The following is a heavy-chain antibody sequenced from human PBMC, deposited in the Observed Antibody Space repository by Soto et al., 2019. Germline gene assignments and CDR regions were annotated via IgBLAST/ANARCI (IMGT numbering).Heavy chain of an antibody. CDR1: GFTFSSYW. J-gene: IGHJ6*02. CDR3: AAGTDPLDYYGMDV. CDR2: IKQDGSEK. Sequence: PGGSLRLSCAASGFTFSSYWMSWVRQAPGKGLEWVANIKQDGSEKYYVDSVKGRFTISRDNAKNPLYLQMNSLRAEDTAVYYCAAGTDPLDYYGMDVWGQGTTVTVSS. D-gene: IGHD1-1*01. V-gene: IGHV3-7*01.